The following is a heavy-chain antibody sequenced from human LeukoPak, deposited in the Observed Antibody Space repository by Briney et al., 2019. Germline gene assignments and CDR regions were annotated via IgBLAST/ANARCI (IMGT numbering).Heavy chain of an antibody. CDR3: ARGSGYDLDY. CDR1: GGSISSYY. Sequence: PSETPSLTCTVSGGSISSYYWSWIRQPPGKGLEWIGYIYYSGSTNYNPSLKSRVTISVDTSKNQFSLKLSSVTAADPAVYYCARGSGYDLDYWGQGTLVTVSS. D-gene: IGHD5-12*01. J-gene: IGHJ4*02. CDR2: IYYSGST. V-gene: IGHV4-59*08.